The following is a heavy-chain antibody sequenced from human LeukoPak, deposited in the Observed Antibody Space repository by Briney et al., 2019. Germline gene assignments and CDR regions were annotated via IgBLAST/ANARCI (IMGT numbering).Heavy chain of an antibody. CDR3: ARGKVGALHDFDY. CDR2: INPNSGGT. CDR1: GYTSTGYY. D-gene: IGHD1-26*01. Sequence: ASVKVSCKASGYTSTGYYMHWVRQAPGQGLEWMGWINPNSGGTNYAQKFQGWVTMTRDTSISTAYMELSRLRSDDTAVYYCARGKVGALHDFDYWGQGTLVTVSS. V-gene: IGHV1-2*04. J-gene: IGHJ4*02.